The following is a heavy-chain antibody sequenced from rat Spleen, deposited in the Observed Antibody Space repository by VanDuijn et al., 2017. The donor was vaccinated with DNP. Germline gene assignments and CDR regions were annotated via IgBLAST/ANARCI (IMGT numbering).Heavy chain of an antibody. Sequence: EVQLVESGGGLVQPGRSMKLSCAASGFTFSDYNMAWVRQAPKKGLEWVATISYDGSSTYYRDSVKGRFTISRDNAKSTLYLQMDSLRSEDTATYYCARPAAGFAYWGQGTLVTVSS. V-gene: IGHV5-7*01. J-gene: IGHJ3*01. CDR2: ISYDGSST. CDR3: ARPAAGFAY. CDR1: GFTFSDYN.